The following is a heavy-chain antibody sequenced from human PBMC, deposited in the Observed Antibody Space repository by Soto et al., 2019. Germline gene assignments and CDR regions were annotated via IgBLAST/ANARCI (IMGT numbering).Heavy chain of an antibody. V-gene: IGHV3-7*01. CDR2: IKQDGSEK. Sequence: EVQLVESGGGLVQPGGSLRLSCAASGFTFSSYWMSWVRQAPGKGMEWVANIKQDGSEKYYVDSVKGRFTISRDNAQNSLYLQMNSLRAEDTAVYYCAREGSSGWTDYWGQGTLVTVSS. CDR3: AREGSSGWTDY. J-gene: IGHJ4*02. CDR1: GFTFSSYW. D-gene: IGHD6-19*01.